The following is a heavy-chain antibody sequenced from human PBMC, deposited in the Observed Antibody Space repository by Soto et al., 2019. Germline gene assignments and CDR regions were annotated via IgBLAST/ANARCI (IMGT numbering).Heavy chain of an antibody. Sequence: QVQLEQSGAEVKKPGSSVKVSCKASGGTLSDHGVAWLRQAPGQGLEWMGGTIPVFNTAKYTQTFQGRVTMTRDTSTSTVFMELSGLTSEDTAVFYCARGGGVGVAGSAAFEMWGQGTVVTVSS. CDR1: GGTLSDHG. CDR3: ARGGGVGVAGSAAFEM. CDR2: TIPVFNTA. V-gene: IGHV1-69*06. D-gene: IGHD3-3*01. J-gene: IGHJ3*02.